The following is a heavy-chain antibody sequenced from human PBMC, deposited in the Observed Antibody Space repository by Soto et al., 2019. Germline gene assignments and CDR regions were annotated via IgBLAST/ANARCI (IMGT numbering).Heavy chain of an antibody. Sequence: GESLKISCECCGYSFTTYSIGLGRQMRGKRLEWMGIIYPGDADTKYGPSFQGQVTISVDKSSSSAYLQWSSLKASDNAMYYCARHDYSEVDFDYWGQGTLVTVSS. D-gene: IGHD4-4*01. CDR1: GYSFTTYS. V-gene: IGHV5-51*01. CDR3: ARHDYSEVDFDY. CDR2: IYPGDADT. J-gene: IGHJ4*02.